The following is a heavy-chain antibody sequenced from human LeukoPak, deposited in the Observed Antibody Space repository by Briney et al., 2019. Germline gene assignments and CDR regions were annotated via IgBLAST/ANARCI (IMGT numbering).Heavy chain of an antibody. V-gene: IGHV4-59*01. Sequence: SGTLSLTCTVSGGSISSYYWSWIRQPPGKGLEWIGYIFYRGSTNYNPSLKSRVTISIDTSKIQFSLKLNSVTAADTAVYYCARGYDYVWGSYRFWGQGTLVTVSS. CDR1: GGSISSYY. J-gene: IGHJ4*02. CDR3: ARGYDYVWGSYRF. CDR2: IFYRGST. D-gene: IGHD3-16*02.